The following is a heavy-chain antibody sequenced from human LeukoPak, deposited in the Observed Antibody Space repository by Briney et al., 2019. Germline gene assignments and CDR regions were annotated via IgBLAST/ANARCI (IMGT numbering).Heavy chain of an antibody. CDR3: ARGSSAYYYDSSGTGV. J-gene: IGHJ4*02. V-gene: IGHV1-2*02. CDR2: INPNSGGT. Sequence: GASVKVSCKASGYTFTGYYMHWVRQAPGQGLEWMGWINPNSGGTNYAQKFQGRVTMTRDTSISTAYMELSRLRSDDTAVYYCARGSSAYYYDSSGTGVWGQGTLVTVSS. CDR1: GYTFTGYY. D-gene: IGHD3-22*01.